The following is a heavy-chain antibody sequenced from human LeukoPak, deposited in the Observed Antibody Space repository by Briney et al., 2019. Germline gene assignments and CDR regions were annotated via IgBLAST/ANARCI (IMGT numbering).Heavy chain of an antibody. Sequence: GESLKISCKGSGYSFTSYWIGWVRQMPGKGLEWMGIIYPGDSDTRYSPSFQGQVTISADKFISTAYLQWSSLKASDTAMYYCARREGGYYDSSGYYLYWGQGTLVTVSS. D-gene: IGHD3-22*01. CDR3: ARREGGYYDSSGYYLY. J-gene: IGHJ4*02. V-gene: IGHV5-51*01. CDR2: IYPGDSDT. CDR1: GYSFTSYW.